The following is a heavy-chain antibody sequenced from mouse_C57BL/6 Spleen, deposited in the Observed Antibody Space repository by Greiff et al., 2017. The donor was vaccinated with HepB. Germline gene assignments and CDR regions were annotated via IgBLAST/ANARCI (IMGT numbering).Heavy chain of an antibody. CDR2: IHPNSGST. V-gene: IGHV1-64*01. Sequence: QVQLQQPGAELVKPGASVKLSCKASGYTFTSYWMHWVKQRPGQGLEWIGMIHPNSGSTNYNEKFKSKATLTVDKSSSTAYMQLSSLTSEDSAVYYCARDGYDEGFAYWGQGTLVTVSA. D-gene: IGHD2-2*01. CDR1: GYTFTSYW. J-gene: IGHJ3*01. CDR3: ARDGYDEGFAY.